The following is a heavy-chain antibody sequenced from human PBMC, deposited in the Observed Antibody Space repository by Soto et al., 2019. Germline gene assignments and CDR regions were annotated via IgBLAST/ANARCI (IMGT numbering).Heavy chain of an antibody. D-gene: IGHD3-22*01. J-gene: IGHJ4*02. CDR2: ISPYNRNT. CDR1: GYTFINYG. V-gene: IGHV1-18*01. Sequence: QVQLVQSGAEVKEPGASVKVSCKASGYTFINYGIIWVRQAPGQGLEWMGWISPYNRNTKYAQKLQGRVTLTTDTSTSTAYMELRSLRSDDTAVSYCTRGYDISASYFDYCVQGTLVTVSS. CDR3: TRGYDISASYFDY.